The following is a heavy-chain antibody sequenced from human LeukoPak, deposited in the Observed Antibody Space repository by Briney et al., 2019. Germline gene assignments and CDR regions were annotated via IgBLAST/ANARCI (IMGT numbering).Heavy chain of an antibody. D-gene: IGHD3-22*01. J-gene: IGHJ6*04. Sequence: GGSLRLSCAASGFTVSGNYMSWVRQAPGKGLEWVSVIYSDDRTYYADSVKGRFTISRDNSKNTLYLQMNSLRAEDTAIYYCTREEDYYDSSGPDVWGKGTTVTVSS. CDR2: IYSDDRT. CDR3: TREEDYYDSSGPDV. V-gene: IGHV3-53*01. CDR1: GFTVSGNY.